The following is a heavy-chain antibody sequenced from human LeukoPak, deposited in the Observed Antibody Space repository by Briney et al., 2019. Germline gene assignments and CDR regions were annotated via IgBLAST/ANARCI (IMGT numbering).Heavy chain of an antibody. J-gene: IGHJ4*02. D-gene: IGHD2-2*02. Sequence: GGSLRLSCAASGFTFSSYAMSWVRQAPGKGLEWVSAISGSGGSAYYTDSVKGRFTISRDNSKNTLYLQMNSLRAEDTAVYYYARLDCSSTSCYTGHSFDYWGQGTLVTVSS. CDR3: ARLDCSSTSCYTGHSFDY. V-gene: IGHV3-23*01. CDR2: ISGSGGSA. CDR1: GFTFSSYA.